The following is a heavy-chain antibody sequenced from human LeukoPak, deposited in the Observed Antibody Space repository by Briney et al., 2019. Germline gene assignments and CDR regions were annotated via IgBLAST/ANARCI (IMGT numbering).Heavy chain of an antibody. CDR1: GFTFTTYT. CDR3: ARDQGIAAAGPHYYYGMDV. V-gene: IGHV1-3*01. CDR2: INAANGNT. Sequence: ASVKVSCKTSGFTFTTYTMHWVRQAPGQRLEWMGWINAANGNTQYSQKFQGRVTITRDTSASTAYMELRSLRSDDTAVYYCARDQGIAAAGPHYYYGMDVWGQGTTVTVSS. D-gene: IGHD6-13*01. J-gene: IGHJ6*02.